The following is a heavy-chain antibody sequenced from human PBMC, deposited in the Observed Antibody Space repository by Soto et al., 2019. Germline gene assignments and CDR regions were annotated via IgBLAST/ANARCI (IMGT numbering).Heavy chain of an antibody. V-gene: IGHV4-4*02. D-gene: IGHD2-15*01. CDR3: ASLSGDCSGGSCDGGGDY. Sequence: QVQLQESGPGLVKPSGTLSLTCAVSGGSISSSNWWSWVRQPPGKGLEWIGEIYHSGSTNYNPSQQGRVTISVDKYKNQFPLKLSSVPAGDTAVDYCASLSGDCSGGSCDGGGDYWGQGALVTVSS. CDR1: GGSISSSNW. J-gene: IGHJ4*02. CDR2: IYHSGST.